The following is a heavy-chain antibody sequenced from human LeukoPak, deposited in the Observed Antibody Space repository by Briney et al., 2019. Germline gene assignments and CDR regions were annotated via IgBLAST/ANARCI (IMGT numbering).Heavy chain of an antibody. CDR1: GYNFTIYW. V-gene: IGHV5-51*01. D-gene: IGHD3-10*01. J-gene: IGHJ4*02. CDR3: ARSYYYGSGSYSFLYY. Sequence: GESLKISCKGSGYNFTIYWIGWVRQMPGKGLEWMGIIYPGDSDTRYSPSFQGQVTISADKSISTAYLQWSSLKASDTAMYYCARSYYYGSGSYSFLYYWGQGTLVTVSS. CDR2: IYPGDSDT.